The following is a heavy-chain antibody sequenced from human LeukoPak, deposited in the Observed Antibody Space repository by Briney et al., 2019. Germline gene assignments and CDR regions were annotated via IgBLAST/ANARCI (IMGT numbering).Heavy chain of an antibody. CDR1: GDSIISNNFY. V-gene: IGHV4-39*07. J-gene: IGHJ4*02. CDR3: ARYFYDSSGYYADY. D-gene: IGHD3-22*01. CDR2: IYYSGST. Sequence: SETLSLTCTVSGDSIISNNFYWAWIRQPPGKGLEWIGSIYYSGSTYYNPSLKSRVTISVDTSKNQFSLKLSSVTAADTAVYYCARYFYDSSGYYADYWGQGTLVTVSS.